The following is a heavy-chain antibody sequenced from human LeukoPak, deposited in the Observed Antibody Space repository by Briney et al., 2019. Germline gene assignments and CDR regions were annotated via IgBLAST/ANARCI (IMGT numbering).Heavy chain of an antibody. J-gene: IGHJ4*02. Sequence: GGSLRLSCAASGFTVSSNYMSWVRQAPGKGLEWVSAISGSGGSTYYADSVKGRFTISRDNSKNTLYLQMNSLRAEDTAVYYCAKERLVGATAPDYWGQGTLVTVSS. CDR1: GFTVSSNY. CDR2: ISGSGGST. CDR3: AKERLVGATAPDY. V-gene: IGHV3-23*01. D-gene: IGHD1-26*01.